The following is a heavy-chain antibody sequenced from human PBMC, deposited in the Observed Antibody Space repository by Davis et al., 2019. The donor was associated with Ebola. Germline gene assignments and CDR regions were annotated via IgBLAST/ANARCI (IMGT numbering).Heavy chain of an antibody. CDR1: GYTFTNYR. J-gene: IGHJ4*02. D-gene: IGHD1-1*01. V-gene: IGHV1-18*04. CDR2: INPHNGNT. Sequence: ASVKVSCKASGYTFTNYRITWVRQAPGQGLEWMGWINPHNGNTNYAQNVQGRVIMTSDTATTTAYLEVGSLRSDDTAVYYCARAQFPTTSDHWGQGTLVTVSS. CDR3: ARAQFPTTSDH.